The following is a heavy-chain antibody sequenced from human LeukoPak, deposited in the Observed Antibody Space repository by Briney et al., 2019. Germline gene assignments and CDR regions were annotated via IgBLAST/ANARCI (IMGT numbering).Heavy chain of an antibody. CDR3: ARVPRTYYFDY. D-gene: IGHD2-8*01. J-gene: IGHJ4*02. Sequence: PSETLSLTCAVSGGSISSGGYSWSWNRQPPGKGLEWIGYVYHSGSTYSNPSLKSRVTISVDRSNNQFSLKLSFVTAADTAVYYCARVPRTYYFDYWGQGTLVTVSS. CDR1: GGSISSGGYS. V-gene: IGHV4-30-2*01. CDR2: VYHSGST.